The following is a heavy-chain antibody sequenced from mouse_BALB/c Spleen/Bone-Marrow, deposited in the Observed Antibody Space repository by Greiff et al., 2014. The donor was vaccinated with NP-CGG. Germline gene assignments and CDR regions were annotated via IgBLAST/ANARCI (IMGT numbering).Heavy chain of an antibody. V-gene: IGHV5-6-5*01. CDR2: ISSGGST. CDR1: GFTFSSYA. J-gene: IGHJ3*01. CDR3: AKRGAYGNFWFAY. Sequence: DVMLVESGGGLVKPGGSLKLSCSASGFTFSSYAMSWVRQTPEKRLEWVASISSGGSTYYPDSVKGRFTISRDNARNILYLQVSSLRSEDTAMYYCAKRGAYGNFWFAYWGQGTLVTVSA. D-gene: IGHD2-10*02.